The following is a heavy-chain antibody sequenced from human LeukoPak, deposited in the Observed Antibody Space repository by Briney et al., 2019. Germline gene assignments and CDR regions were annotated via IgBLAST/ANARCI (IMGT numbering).Heavy chain of an antibody. Sequence: SETLSLTCTVSGGSISSYYWNWIRQPPGKGLEWIGYIYYSGSTSYNPSLKSRVTISVDTSKNQFSLKLSSVTAADTAVYYCARDLSVVSAFDIWGQGTMVTVSS. CDR1: GGSISSYY. CDR2: IYYSGST. D-gene: IGHD3-22*01. CDR3: ARDLSVVSAFDI. V-gene: IGHV4-59*01. J-gene: IGHJ3*02.